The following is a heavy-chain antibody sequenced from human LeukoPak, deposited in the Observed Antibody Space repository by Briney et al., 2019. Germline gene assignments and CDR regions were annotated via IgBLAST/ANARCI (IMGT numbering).Heavy chain of an antibody. Sequence: GGSLRLSCTASGFTFSSYGMSWVRQAPGKGLEWVANIKQDGSDKYYVDSVKGRFTISRDNAKNSLYLQMNSLRAEDTAVCYCASDLDYWGQGTLVTVSS. CDR1: GFTFSSYG. CDR2: IKQDGSDK. CDR3: ASDLDY. J-gene: IGHJ4*02. V-gene: IGHV3-7*05.